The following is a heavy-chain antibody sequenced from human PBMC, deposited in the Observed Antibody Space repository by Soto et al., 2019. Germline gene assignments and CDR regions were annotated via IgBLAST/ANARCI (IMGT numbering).Heavy chain of an antibody. Sequence: TLSLTCAVYGGSFSGYYWSWIRQPPGKGLEWIGEINHSGSTNYNPSLKSRVTISVDTSKNQFSLKLSSVTAADTAVYYCARGFRGSIAAAVFYYYGMDVWGQGTTVTVSS. D-gene: IGHD6-13*01. CDR2: INHSGST. J-gene: IGHJ6*02. CDR1: GGSFSGYY. V-gene: IGHV4-34*01. CDR3: ARGFRGSIAAAVFYYYGMDV.